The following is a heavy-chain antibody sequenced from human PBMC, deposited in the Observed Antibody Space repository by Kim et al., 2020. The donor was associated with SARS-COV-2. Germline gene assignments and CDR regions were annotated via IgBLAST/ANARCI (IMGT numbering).Heavy chain of an antibody. CDR3: ARGSLGGWHYAFDI. CDR1: GFTFSSYA. CDR2: ISSNGGST. V-gene: IGHV3-64*01. J-gene: IGHJ3*02. Sequence: GGSLRLSCAASGFTFSSYAMHWVRQAPGKGLEYVSAISSNGGSTYYANSVKGRFTISRDNSKNTLYLQMGSLRAEDMAVYYCARGSLGGWHYAFDIWGQGTMVTVSS. D-gene: IGHD1-26*01.